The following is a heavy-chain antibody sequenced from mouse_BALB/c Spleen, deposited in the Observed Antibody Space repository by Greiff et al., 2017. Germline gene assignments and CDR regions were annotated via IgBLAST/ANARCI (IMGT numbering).Heavy chain of an antibody. CDR3: ARGPPYGAWFAY. D-gene: IGHD1-1*01. J-gene: IGHJ3*01. CDR2: INPSTGYT. Sequence: QVQLKQSGAELAKPGASVKMSCKASGYTFTSYWMHWVKQRPGQGLEWIGYINPSTGYTEYNQKFKDKATLTADKSSSTAYMQLSSLTSEDSAVYYCARGPPYGAWFAYWGQGTLVTVS. V-gene: IGHV1-7*01. CDR1: GYTFTSYW.